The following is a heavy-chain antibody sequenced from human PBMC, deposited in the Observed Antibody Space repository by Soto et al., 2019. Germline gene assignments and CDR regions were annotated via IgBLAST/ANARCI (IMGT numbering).Heavy chain of an antibody. D-gene: IGHD1-1*01. CDR3: ARKIWNYFDY. CDR1: GFTLSNYA. Sequence: EVQLLESGGGLVQPGGSLRLSCAASGFTLSNYAMTWVRQAPGKGLEWVSAISSSGGTTYYADSVKGRFTISRDNSKNTLYLQMNSLRAEDTAIYYCARKIWNYFDYCGQGTLVTVSS. CDR2: ISSSGGTT. V-gene: IGHV3-23*01. J-gene: IGHJ4*02.